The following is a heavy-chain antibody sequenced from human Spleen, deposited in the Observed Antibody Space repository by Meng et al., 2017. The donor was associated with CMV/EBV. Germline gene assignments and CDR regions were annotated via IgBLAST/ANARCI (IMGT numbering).Heavy chain of an antibody. CDR3: ARDPRELPDY. CDR2: ISANNGNT. Sequence: ASVKVSCKASGYTFTGYYMHWVRQAPGQGLEWMGWISANNGNTNYAQKLQGRVTMTTDTSTSTAYMELRSLRSDDTAVYYCARDPRELPDYWGQGTLVTVSS. D-gene: IGHD1-26*01. CDR1: GYTFTGYY. V-gene: IGHV1-18*04. J-gene: IGHJ4*02.